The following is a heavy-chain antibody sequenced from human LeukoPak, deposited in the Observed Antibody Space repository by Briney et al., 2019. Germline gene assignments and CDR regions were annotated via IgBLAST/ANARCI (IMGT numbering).Heavy chain of an antibody. CDR1: GGSFSGYY. D-gene: IGHD3-10*01. CDR2: INHSGST. Sequence: SETLSLTCDVYGGSFSGYYWSWIRQPPGKGLEWIGEINHSGSTNYNPSLKSRVTISVDTSKNQFSLKLSSVTAADTAVYYCARGVDYYGSGSYSYYYYYMDVWGKGTTVTVSS. CDR3: ARGVDYYGSGSYSYYYYYMDV. J-gene: IGHJ6*03. V-gene: IGHV4-34*01.